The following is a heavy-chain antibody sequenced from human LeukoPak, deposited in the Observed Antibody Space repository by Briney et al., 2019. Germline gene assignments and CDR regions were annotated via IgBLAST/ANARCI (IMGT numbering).Heavy chain of an antibody. CDR2: ISAYNGNT. CDR1: GYTFTSYG. J-gene: IGHJ6*03. D-gene: IGHD3-10*01. CDR3: ARDVSDLRSFSKYYYMDV. Sequence: ASVKVSCKASGYTFTSYGISWVRQAPGQGLEWMGWISAYNGNTKYSQKLQGRVTMTTDTSTSTAYMELRSLRSNDTAVYYCARDVSDLRSFSKYYYMDVWGKGTTVTVSS. V-gene: IGHV1-18*01.